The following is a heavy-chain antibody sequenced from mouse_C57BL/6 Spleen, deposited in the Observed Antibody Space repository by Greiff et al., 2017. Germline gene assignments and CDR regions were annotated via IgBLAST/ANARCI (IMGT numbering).Heavy chain of an antibody. J-gene: IGHJ2*01. CDR3: AREGVITTVVDYFDY. Sequence: VQLKESGPELVKPGASVKISCKASGYSFTGYYMNWVKQSPEKSLEWIGEINPSTGGTTYNQKFKAKATLTVDKSSSTAYMQLKSLTSEDSAVYYCAREGVITTVVDYFDYWGQGTTLTVSS. CDR1: GYSFTGYY. CDR2: INPSTGGT. D-gene: IGHD1-1*01. V-gene: IGHV1-42*01.